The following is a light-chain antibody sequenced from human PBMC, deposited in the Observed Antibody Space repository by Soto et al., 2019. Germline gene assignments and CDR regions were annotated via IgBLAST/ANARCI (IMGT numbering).Light chain of an antibody. CDR2: KAS. V-gene: IGKV1-5*03. J-gene: IGKJ1*01. CDR3: QQYNSYSRT. Sequence: DIQMTQSPSTLSASVGDRVTITCRASQSISSWLAWYQQKPGKATKLLIYKASSLESWVPPRFSGSGSGTELTLTISSLQPDDFATYYCQQYNSYSRTFGQGTKVEIK. CDR1: QSISSW.